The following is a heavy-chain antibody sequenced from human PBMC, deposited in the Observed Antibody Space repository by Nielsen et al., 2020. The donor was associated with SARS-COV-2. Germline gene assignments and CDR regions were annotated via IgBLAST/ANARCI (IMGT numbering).Heavy chain of an antibody. CDR1: GGSISSGGYY. V-gene: IGHV4-31*03. CDR2: IYYSGST. CDR3: TRFRLGIDYSNHNWFDP. D-gene: IGHD4-11*01. Sequence: SETLSLTCTVSGGSISSGGYYWSWIRQHPGKGLEWIGYIYYSGSTYYNPSLKSRVTISVDTSKNQFSLKLSSVTAADTAVYYCTRFRLGIDYSNHNWFDPWGQGTLVTVSS. J-gene: IGHJ5*02.